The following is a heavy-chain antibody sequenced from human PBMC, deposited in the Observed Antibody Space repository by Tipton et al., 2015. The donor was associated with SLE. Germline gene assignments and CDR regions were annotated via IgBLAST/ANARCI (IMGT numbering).Heavy chain of an antibody. CDR2: IYYSGST. CDR3: ARLYYDILTGSSRDWYFDY. Sequence: TLSLTCTVSGGSISGYYWSWIRQPPGKGLEWIGYIYYSGSTNYNPSLKSRVTISVDTSKNQFSLKLSSVTAADTAVYYCARLYYDILTGSSRDWYFDYWGQGTLVTVSS. CDR1: GGSISGYY. V-gene: IGHV4-59*12. D-gene: IGHD3-9*01. J-gene: IGHJ4*02.